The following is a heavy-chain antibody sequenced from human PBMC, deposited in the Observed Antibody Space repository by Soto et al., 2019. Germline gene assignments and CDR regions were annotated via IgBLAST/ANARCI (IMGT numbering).Heavy chain of an antibody. CDR2: ISGSGGST. CDR3: AKDPPPPYCGGDCYSGY. CDR1: GFTFSSYA. D-gene: IGHD2-21*02. V-gene: IGHV3-23*01. Sequence: HPGGSLRLSCAASGFTFSSYAMSWVRQAPGKGLEWVSAISGSGGSTYYADSVKGRFTISRDNSKNTLYLQMNSLRAEDTAVYYCAKDPPPPYCGGDCYSGYWGQGTLVTVSS. J-gene: IGHJ4*02.